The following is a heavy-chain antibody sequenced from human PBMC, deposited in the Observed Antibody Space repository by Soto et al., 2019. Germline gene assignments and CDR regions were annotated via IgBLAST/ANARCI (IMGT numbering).Heavy chain of an antibody. D-gene: IGHD2-15*01. CDR1: GGSISSYY. CDR3: ARHVAPLRSEWFDP. V-gene: IGHV4-59*08. CDR2: IYYSGST. Sequence: SETLSLTCTVSGGSISSYYWSWIRQPPGKGLEWIGYIYYSGSTNYNPSLKSRVTISVDTSKNQFSLKLSSVTAADTAVYYCARHVAPLRSEWFDPWGQGTLVTVSS. J-gene: IGHJ5*02.